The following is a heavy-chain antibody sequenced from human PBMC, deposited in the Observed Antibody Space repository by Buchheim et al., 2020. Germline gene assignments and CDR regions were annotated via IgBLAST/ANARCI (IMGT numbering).Heavy chain of an antibody. CDR1: GFTFSSYG. CDR3: VPSTRPNLAAAPYGMDV. J-gene: IGHJ6*02. D-gene: IGHD6-13*01. V-gene: IGHV3-33*03. CDR2: IWYDGRTK. Sequence: QVQLVESGGGVVQPGRSLRLSCEASGFTFSSYGMHWVRQAPGKGLEWVAVIWYDGRTKYYADSVKGRFSISRDNSENTLYLQMDSLRAEDTAVYYCVPSTRPNLAAAPYGMDVWGQGTT.